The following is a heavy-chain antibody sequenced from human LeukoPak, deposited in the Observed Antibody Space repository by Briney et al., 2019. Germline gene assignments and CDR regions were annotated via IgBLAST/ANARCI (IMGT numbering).Heavy chain of an antibody. D-gene: IGHD3-22*01. CDR1: GFTFSSYS. CDR2: ISSSSSYI. CDR3: ARDTYYYDSSGYYTY. J-gene: IGHJ4*02. Sequence: GGSLRLSWAASGFTFSSYSMNGVRKAPGKGLEWFSSISSSSSYIYYADSVKGRFTISRDNAKNSLYQQMNSLRAEDTAVYYCARDTYYYDSSGYYTYWGQGTLVAVSS. V-gene: IGHV3-21*01.